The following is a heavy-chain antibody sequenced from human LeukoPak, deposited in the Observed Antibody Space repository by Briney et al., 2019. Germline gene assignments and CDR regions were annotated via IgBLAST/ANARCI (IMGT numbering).Heavy chain of an antibody. Sequence: GGSLRLSCAASGFTFSSYAMHWVRQAPGEGLEWVAVISYDGSNKYYADSVKGRFTISRDNSKNTLYLQMNSLRAEDTAVYYCARDGAAAGLDYWGQGTLVTVSS. D-gene: IGHD6-13*01. J-gene: IGHJ4*02. CDR3: ARDGAAAGLDY. V-gene: IGHV3-30*04. CDR2: ISYDGSNK. CDR1: GFTFSSYA.